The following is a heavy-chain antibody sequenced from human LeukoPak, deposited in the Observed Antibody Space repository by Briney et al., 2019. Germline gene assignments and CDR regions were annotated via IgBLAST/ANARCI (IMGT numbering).Heavy chain of an antibody. J-gene: IGHJ4*02. CDR3: ARKTVVGSNFDY. V-gene: IGHV3-7*03. Sequence: GGSLRLSCAASGFTFSSHCMSWVRQAPGKGLEWVANIKQDGRDKYYVDSVKGGFTISRDNAKNSLYLQINSLRAEDTAVYYCARKTVVGSNFDYWGQGTPVTVSS. CDR2: IKQDGRDK. CDR1: GFTFSSHC. D-gene: IGHD4-23*01.